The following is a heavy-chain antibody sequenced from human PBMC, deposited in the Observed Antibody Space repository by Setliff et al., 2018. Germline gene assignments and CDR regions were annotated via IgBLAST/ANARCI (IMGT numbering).Heavy chain of an antibody. Sequence: SETLPLTCTVSGGSISSSSYYWGWIRQPPGKGLEWIGSIYYSGSTYYNPSLKSRVTISVDTSKNQFSLKLSSVTAADTAVYYCARGTPLYYYGMDVWGQGTTVTVSS. J-gene: IGHJ6*02. CDR1: GGSISSSSYY. CDR2: IYYSGST. V-gene: IGHV4-39*07. CDR3: ARGTPLYYYGMDV.